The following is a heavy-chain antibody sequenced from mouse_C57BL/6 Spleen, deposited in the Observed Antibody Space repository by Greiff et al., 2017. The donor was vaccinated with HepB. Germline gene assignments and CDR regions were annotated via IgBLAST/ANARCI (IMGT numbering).Heavy chain of an antibody. CDR3: TGYYGSSYGRWYFDV. CDR2: IYPGNSDT. CDR1: GYTFTSYW. J-gene: IGHJ1*03. Sequence: VQLQQSGTVLARPGASVKMSCKTSGYTFTSYWMHWVNQRPGQGLEWIGAIYPGNSDTSYNQKFKGKAKLTAVTSASTAYMELSSLTTEDSAVYYCTGYYGSSYGRWYFDVWGTGTTVTVSS. V-gene: IGHV1-5*01. D-gene: IGHD1-1*01.